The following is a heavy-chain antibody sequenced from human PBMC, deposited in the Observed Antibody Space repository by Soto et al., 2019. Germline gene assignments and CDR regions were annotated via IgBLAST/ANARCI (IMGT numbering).Heavy chain of an antibody. CDR3: AREPLPAAGTYSSADY. CDR2: IYYSGST. D-gene: IGHD6-13*01. Sequence: PSETLSLTCTVSGGSISSGGYYWSWIRQHPGKGLEWIGYIYYSGSTYYNPSLKSRVTISVDTSKNQFSLKLSSVTAADTAVYYCAREPLPAAGTYSSADYWGQGTLVTVYS. CDR1: GGSISSGGYY. V-gene: IGHV4-31*03. J-gene: IGHJ4*02.